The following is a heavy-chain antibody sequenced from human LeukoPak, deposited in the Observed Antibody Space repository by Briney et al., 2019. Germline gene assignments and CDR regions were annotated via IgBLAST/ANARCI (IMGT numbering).Heavy chain of an antibody. J-gene: IGHJ5*02. CDR1: GFTFSNAW. Sequence: GGSLRLSCATSGFTFSNAWMNWVRQAPGKGLEWVGRIRSNSDGGTIDYAAPVKGRFTLSRDDSKTTLYLQMNSLQTEDTAVYYCATDFYDSTWGQGTLVTVSS. D-gene: IGHD3-22*01. V-gene: IGHV3-15*07. CDR3: ATDFYDST. CDR2: IRSNSDGGTI.